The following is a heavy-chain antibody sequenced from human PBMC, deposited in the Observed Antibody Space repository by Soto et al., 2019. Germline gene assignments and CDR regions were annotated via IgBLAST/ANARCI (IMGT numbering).Heavy chain of an antibody. CDR1: GFTFSSYA. J-gene: IGHJ6*02. D-gene: IGHD2-2*01. V-gene: IGHV3-23*01. CDR3: AKLGVRAYQLNGMDV. CDR2: ISGSGGST. Sequence: GGSLRLSCAASGFTFSSYAMSWVRQAPGKGLEWVSAISGSGGSTYYADSVKGRFTISRDNSKNTLYLQMNSLRAEDTAVYYCAKLGVRAYQLNGMDVWGQGTTVTVSS.